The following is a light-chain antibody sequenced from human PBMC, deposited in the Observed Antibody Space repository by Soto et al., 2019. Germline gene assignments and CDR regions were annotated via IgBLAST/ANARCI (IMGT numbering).Light chain of an antibody. CDR3: SSYTTSSTWV. CDR1: SSDVGAYNH. Sequence: QSALTQPASVSGSPGQSSTISCTGTSSDVGAYNHVSWYQHHPGKAPKLMIYEVSNRPSGVSNRFSGSKSGNTASLTISGLQAEDEADYYCSSYTTSSTWVFGGGTKLTVL. CDR2: EVS. V-gene: IGLV2-14*01. J-gene: IGLJ3*02.